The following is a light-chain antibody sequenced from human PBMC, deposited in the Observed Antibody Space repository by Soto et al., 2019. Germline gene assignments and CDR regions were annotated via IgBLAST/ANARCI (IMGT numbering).Light chain of an antibody. J-gene: IGLJ2*01. V-gene: IGLV2-8*01. CDR3: ASHAGRKNII. CDR1: SSDFAVYNY. CDR2: EVN. Sequence: QSALTQPASVSGSPGQSITISCTGTSSDFAVYNYVSWYQLHPGKAPKLMIYEVNKRPSGVPDRFSGSKSGNTASLTVSGLQAEDEADYYCASHAGRKNIIFGGGTKLTVL.